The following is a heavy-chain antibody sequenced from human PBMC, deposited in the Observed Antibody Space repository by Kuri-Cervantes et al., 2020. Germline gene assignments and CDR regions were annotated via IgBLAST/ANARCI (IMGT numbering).Heavy chain of an antibody. J-gene: IGHJ4*02. D-gene: IGHD6-19*01. CDR1: GFTFSSYA. V-gene: IGHV3-30-3*01. CDR3: ARGLPEGWGYFDY. Sequence: GGSLRLSCAASGFTFSSYAMHWVRQAPGRGLEWVAVISYDGSNKYYADSVKGRFTISRDNSKNTLYLRMNSLRAEDTAVYYCARGLPEGWGYFDYWGQGTLVTVSS. CDR2: ISYDGSNK.